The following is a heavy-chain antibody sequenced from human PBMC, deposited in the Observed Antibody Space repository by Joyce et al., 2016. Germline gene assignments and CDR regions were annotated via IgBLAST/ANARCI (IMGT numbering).Heavy chain of an antibody. V-gene: IGHV3-21*01. CDR1: GFTFRSYT. CDR2: ISSRTTSM. J-gene: IGHJ4*02. D-gene: IGHD5/OR15-5a*01. CDR3: ARDRRVSTSFDY. Sequence: EVRLVESGGGLVKPGGSLRLSCAASGFTFRSYTMNWVRQAPGKGLDWVSCISSRTTSMYYADSVKGRFTISRDNAKNSVYLKINNLRAEDTAVYYCARDRRVSTSFDYWGQGTLVTVSS.